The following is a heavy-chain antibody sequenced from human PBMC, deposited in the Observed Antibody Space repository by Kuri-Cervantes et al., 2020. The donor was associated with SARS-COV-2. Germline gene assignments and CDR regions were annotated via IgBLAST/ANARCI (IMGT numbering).Heavy chain of an antibody. D-gene: IGHD3-3*01. CDR3: ARGSNYDVWSGYSTFDY. CDR1: GGSISSHY. V-gene: IGHV4-59*11. Sequence: SETLSLTCTVSGGSISSHYWIWIRQPPEKGLEWIGYIYYSGSTNYNPSLKNRVTISVDTSKNQLSLKLSSVTAADAAVYYCARGSNYDVWSGYSTFDYWGQGTLVTVSS. CDR2: IYYSGST. J-gene: IGHJ4*02.